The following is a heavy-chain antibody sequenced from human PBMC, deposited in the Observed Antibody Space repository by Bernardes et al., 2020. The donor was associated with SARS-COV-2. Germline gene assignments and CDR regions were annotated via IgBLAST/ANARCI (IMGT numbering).Heavy chain of an antibody. CDR3: ASCYLSYCES. J-gene: IGHJ4*02. Sequence: GGSLRLSCAASGFTVSSNYMSWVRQAPGKGLEWVSYISDSGDTIYYADPVKGRFIISRDNARNSLYLQMNSLRAEDTAVYYCASCYLSYCESWGQGTLVTVSS. CDR1: GFTVSSNY. CDR2: ISDSGDTI. D-gene: IGHD2-15*01. V-gene: IGHV3-11*01.